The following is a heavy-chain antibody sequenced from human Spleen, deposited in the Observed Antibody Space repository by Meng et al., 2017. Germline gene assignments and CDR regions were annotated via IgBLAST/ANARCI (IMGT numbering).Heavy chain of an antibody. V-gene: IGHV3-53*01. CDR1: GFTVRSSQ. Sequence: GESLKISCAASGFTVRSSQMSWVRQAPGKGLDWVSLIYSGGNTHYADSVKGRFTIARDHSKNTLYLQMNSRRAEDTAVYYCASASAQYWYFDLWGRGTLVTVSS. J-gene: IGHJ2*01. D-gene: IGHD3-10*01. CDR3: ASASAQYWYFDL. CDR2: IYSGGNT.